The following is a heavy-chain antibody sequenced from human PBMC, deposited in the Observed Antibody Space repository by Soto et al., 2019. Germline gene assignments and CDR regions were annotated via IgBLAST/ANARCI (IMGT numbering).Heavy chain of an antibody. CDR2: ISPYSGNT. V-gene: IGHV1-18*01. J-gene: IGHJ6*04. Sequence: QVQLVQSGDEVRKPGSSVKVSCKASGYIFVNYGIAWVRQAPGQGLEWMGWISPYSGNTHYASKVQGRFTMTTHTSKSTANWDVGSLTSEDSAVYCGATVDNYATPTPQDVWGKGTRFTVSS. D-gene: IGHD5-12*01. CDR3: ATVDNYATPTPQDV. CDR1: GYIFVNYG.